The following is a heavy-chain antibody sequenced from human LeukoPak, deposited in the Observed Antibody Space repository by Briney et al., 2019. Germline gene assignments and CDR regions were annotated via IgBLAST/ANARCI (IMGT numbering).Heavy chain of an antibody. V-gene: IGHV3-21*01. Sequence: GGSLRLSCAASGFTFSSYSMNWVRQAPGKGLEWVSSISSSSSYIYYADSVKGRFTISRDNAKNSLYLQMNSLRAEDTAVYYCASNYYGSGSYSRFDYWGQGTLVTVSS. D-gene: IGHD3-10*01. CDR2: ISSSSSYI. J-gene: IGHJ4*02. CDR1: GFTFSSYS. CDR3: ASNYYGSGSYSRFDY.